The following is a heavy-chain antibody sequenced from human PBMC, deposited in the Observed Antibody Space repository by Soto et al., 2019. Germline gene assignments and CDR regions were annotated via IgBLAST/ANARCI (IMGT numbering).Heavy chain of an antibody. J-gene: IGHJ6*02. CDR1: GFTVSSHY. CDR2: INSGGST. D-gene: IGHD2-2*01. Sequence: GGSLRLSCAPSGFTVSSHYMSWVRQAPGKGLEWVSVINSGGSTYYADSVKGRFTISRDHSRNTLYLQMNSLRVEDTDVYYCAREVFCSSSSCQVRYGMDVWGQGTTVTVSS. CDR3: AREVFCSSSSCQVRYGMDV. V-gene: IGHV3-53*01.